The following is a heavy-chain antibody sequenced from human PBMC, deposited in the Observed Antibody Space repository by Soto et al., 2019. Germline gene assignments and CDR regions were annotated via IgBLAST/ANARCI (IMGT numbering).Heavy chain of an antibody. CDR1: GFTFSSYG. J-gene: IGHJ4*02. Sequence: EMQVLESGGGLVQPGGSLRLSCAASGFTFSSYGMNWVRQAPGKGLEWVSGIRSDGDTTYNADSVKGRFTVSRDTSKNTVDLQMNSLRAEHTAVYYCAKGKGVGATPDGANCWGQGTLVTVSS. CDR2: IRSDGDTT. V-gene: IGHV3-23*01. D-gene: IGHD1-26*01. CDR3: AKGKGVGATPDGANC.